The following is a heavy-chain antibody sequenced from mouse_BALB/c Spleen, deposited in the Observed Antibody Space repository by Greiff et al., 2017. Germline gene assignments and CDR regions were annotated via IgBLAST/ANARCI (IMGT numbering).Heavy chain of an antibody. V-gene: IGHV14-3*02. CDR1: GFNIKDTY. Sequence: EVHLVESGAELVKPGASVKLSCTASGFNIKDTYMHWVKQRPEQGLEWIGRIDPANGNTKYDPKFQGKATITADTSSNTAYLQLSSLTSEDTAVYYCAREGYDGSYAMDYWGQGTSVTVSS. CDR2: IDPANGNT. J-gene: IGHJ4*01. D-gene: IGHD2-14*01. CDR3: AREGYDGSYAMDY.